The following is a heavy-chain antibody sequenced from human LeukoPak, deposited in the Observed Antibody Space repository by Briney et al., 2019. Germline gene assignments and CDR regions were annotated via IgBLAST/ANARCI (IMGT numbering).Heavy chain of an antibody. J-gene: IGHJ4*02. CDR1: GFTFSSYW. D-gene: IGHD2-8*01. CDR2: IKQDGSEK. CDR3: SRVGGDIVLMVYAMAFDY. V-gene: IGHV3-7*01. Sequence: PGGSLRLSCAASGFTFSSYWMSWVRQAPGEGLEWVAKIKQDGSEKYYVDSVKGRFTISRDNAKNSLYLQMNSLRAEDTAVYYWSRVGGDIVLMVYAMAFDYWGQGTLVTVSS.